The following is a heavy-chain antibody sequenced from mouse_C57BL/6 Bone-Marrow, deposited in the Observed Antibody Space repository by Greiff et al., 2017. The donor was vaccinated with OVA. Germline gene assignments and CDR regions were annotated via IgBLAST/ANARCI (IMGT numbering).Heavy chain of an antibody. J-gene: IGHJ4*01. CDR2: ILPGSGST. Sequence: QVQLHQSGAELMKPGASVTLSCKATGYTFTGYWIGWVKQRPGHGLEWIVAILPGSGSTNYNAKFKGKATFTADTSSNTAYMQLRSLTTADSDIYACARRRGDAMDYWGQGTSVTVSS. CDR3: ARRRGDAMDY. V-gene: IGHV1-9*01. CDR1: GYTFTGYW.